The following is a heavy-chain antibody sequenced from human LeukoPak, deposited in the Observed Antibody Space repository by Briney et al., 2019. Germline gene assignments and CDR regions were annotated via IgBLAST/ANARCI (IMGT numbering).Heavy chain of an antibody. J-gene: IGHJ6*02. CDR3: ARDEEYSDPHYYYGMDV. CDR2: IYTSGST. D-gene: IGHD1-26*01. CDR1: GGSISSGSYY. V-gene: IGHV4-61*02. Sequence: SQTLSVTCTVSGGSISSGSYYWSWIRQPAGKGLEWIGRIYTSGSTNYNPSLKSRVTISVDTSKNQFSLKLSSVTAADTAVYHCARDEEYSDPHYYYGMDVWGQGTTVTVSS.